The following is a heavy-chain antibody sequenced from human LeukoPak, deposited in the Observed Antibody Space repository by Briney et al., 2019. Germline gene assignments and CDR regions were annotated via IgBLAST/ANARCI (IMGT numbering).Heavy chain of an antibody. CDR1: GDSISSFY. CDR2: IYHSGST. CDR3: ARGVGLTQGGTFDY. D-gene: IGHD1-1*01. J-gene: IGHJ4*02. V-gene: IGHV4-4*09. Sequence: SETLSLTCTVSGDSISSFYWSWIRQPPGKGLEWIGSIYHSGSTHYNSSLKSRVTISVDTSKNQLSLKLSSVTAADTAVYYCARGVGLTQGGTFDYWGQGTLVTVSS.